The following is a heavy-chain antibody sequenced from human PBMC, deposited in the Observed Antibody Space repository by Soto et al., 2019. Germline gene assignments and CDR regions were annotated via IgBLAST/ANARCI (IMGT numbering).Heavy chain of an antibody. CDR3: ATTVYDSSGYYFAS. CDR2: FDPEDGET. CDR1: GYTLTELS. V-gene: IGHV1-24*01. D-gene: IGHD3-22*01. Sequence: ASVKVSCKVSGYTLTELSMHWVRQAPGKGLEWMGGFDPEDGETIYAQKFQGRVTMTEDTSTDTAYMELSSLRSEDTAVYYCATTVYDSSGYYFASGGQGTLVTVSS. J-gene: IGHJ4*02.